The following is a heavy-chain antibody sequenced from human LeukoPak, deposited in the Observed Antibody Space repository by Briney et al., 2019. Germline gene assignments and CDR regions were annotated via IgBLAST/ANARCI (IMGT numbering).Heavy chain of an antibody. CDR3: ARDDNYGIFVNVDY. J-gene: IGHJ4*02. CDR2: ISTSTGDT. CDR1: GGTFSSYA. V-gene: IGHV1-18*01. Sequence: ASVKVSCKASGGTFSSYAISWVRQAPGQGPEWMGWISTSTGDTKYTQKFQGRVTLTTDTSTSTAYMELSSLRSDDTAVYYCARDDNYGIFVNVDYWGQGTLVTVSS. D-gene: IGHD4-11*01.